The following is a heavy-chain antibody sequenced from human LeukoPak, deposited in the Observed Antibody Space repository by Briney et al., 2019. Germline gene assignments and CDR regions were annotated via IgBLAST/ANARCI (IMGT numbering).Heavy chain of an antibody. CDR3: ARDNDSSGYYFYYYMDV. V-gene: IGHV4-34*01. D-gene: IGHD3-22*01. CDR1: GGSFSGYY. Sequence: PSETLSLTCAVYGGSFSGYYWSWIRQPPGKGLGWIGEINHSGSTNYNPSLKSRVTISVDTSKNQFSLRLSSVTAADTAVYYCARDNDSSGYYFYYYMDVWGKGTTVTVSS. J-gene: IGHJ6*03. CDR2: INHSGST.